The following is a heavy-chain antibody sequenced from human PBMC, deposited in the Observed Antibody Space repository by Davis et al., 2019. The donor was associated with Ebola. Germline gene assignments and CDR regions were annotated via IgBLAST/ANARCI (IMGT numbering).Heavy chain of an antibody. V-gene: IGHV3-33*01. CDR1: GFTFSSYG. CDR2: IWYDGSNK. CDR3: ARDGGYSSSSGVLKSYGMDV. D-gene: IGHD6-6*01. Sequence: PGGSLRLSCAASGFTFSSYGMHWVRQAPGKGLEWVAVIWYDGSNKYYADSVKGRFTISRDNSKNTLYLQMNSLRAEDTAVYYCARDGGYSSSSGVLKSYGMDVWGQGTTVTVSS. J-gene: IGHJ6*02.